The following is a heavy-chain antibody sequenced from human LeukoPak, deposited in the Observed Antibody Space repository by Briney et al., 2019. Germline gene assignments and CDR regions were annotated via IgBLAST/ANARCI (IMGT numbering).Heavy chain of an antibody. J-gene: IGHJ3*02. CDR3: TRCGDSNSWFNAFDI. CDR2: ISSSSSTI. V-gene: IGHV3-48*01. Sequence: PGGSLRLSCAASGFTFSSYSMNWVRQAPGKGLEWVSYISSSSSTIYYADSVKGRFTISRDNAKNTLYLQMNSLRAEDTAVYYCTRCGDSNSWFNAFDIWGQGTMVTVSS. D-gene: IGHD6-13*01. CDR1: GFTFSSYS.